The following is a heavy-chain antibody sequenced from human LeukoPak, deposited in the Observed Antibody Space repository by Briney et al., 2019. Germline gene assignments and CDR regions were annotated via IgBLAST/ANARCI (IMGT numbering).Heavy chain of an antibody. CDR1: GYTFTSYA. J-gene: IGHJ6*02. D-gene: IGHD3-22*01. V-gene: IGHV7-4-1*02. Sequence: ASVKVSCKASGYTFTSYAMNWVRQAPGQGLEWMGWINTNTGNPTYAQGFTGRFVFSLDTSVSTAYLQISSLKAEDTAAYYCARSDYYDSPYYYYGMDVWGQGTTVTVSS. CDR3: ARSDYYDSPYYYYGMDV. CDR2: INTNTGNP.